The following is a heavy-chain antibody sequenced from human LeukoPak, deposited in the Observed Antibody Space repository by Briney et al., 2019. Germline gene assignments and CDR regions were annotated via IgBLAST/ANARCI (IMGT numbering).Heavy chain of an antibody. CDR3: AKDQDGGANVLLVY. J-gene: IGHJ4*02. Sequence: GGSLRLSCAASGFTFSSYGMHWVRQAPGKGLEWVAVIWYDGSNKYYADSVKGRFTISRDNSKNTLYLQMNSLRAEDTAVYYSAKDQDGGANVLLVYWGQGTLVTVSS. V-gene: IGHV3-33*06. D-gene: IGHD1-26*01. CDR1: GFTFSSYG. CDR2: IWYDGSNK.